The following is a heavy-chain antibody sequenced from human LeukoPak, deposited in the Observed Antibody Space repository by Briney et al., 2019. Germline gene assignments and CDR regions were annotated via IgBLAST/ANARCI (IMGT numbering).Heavy chain of an antibody. CDR1: GFTFTSYV. CDR3: AKDDGAPNCGGDCYSAY. D-gene: IGHD2-21*02. J-gene: IGHJ4*02. V-gene: IGHV3-23*01. Sequence: GGSLRLSRAASGFTFTSYVMSWVRQAPGKGLEWVSAITGGGGSIYYADSVKGRFSISRDNSKNTLYLQMSSLRAEDTAVYYCAKDDGAPNCGGDCYSAYWGQGTLVTVSS. CDR2: ITGGGGSI.